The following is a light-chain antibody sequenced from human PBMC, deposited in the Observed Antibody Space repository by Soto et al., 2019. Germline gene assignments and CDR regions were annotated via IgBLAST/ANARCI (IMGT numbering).Light chain of an antibody. V-gene: IGKV3-20*01. J-gene: IGKJ5*01. Sequence: VLTQSPGTLSLSPGERATLSCRASQTISSSYLAWYQQKPGQAPRLLIYDASSRATGIPDRFSGSGSGTDFILTISSLEPEDFALYYCQQYGSSPITFGQGTRLEIK. CDR3: QQYGSSPIT. CDR1: QTISSSY. CDR2: DAS.